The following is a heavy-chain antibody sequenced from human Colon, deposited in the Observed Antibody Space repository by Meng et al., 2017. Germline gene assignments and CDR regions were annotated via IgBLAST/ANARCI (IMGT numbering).Heavy chain of an antibody. J-gene: IGHJ5*02. Sequence: QVQLVQSGAEVKKPGASMKVSCKASVYTFTGYAMHWVRQAPGQRLEWMGWINAGNGNTKYSQKFQGRVTFTRDTSASTAYMELSSLTFEDTAVYYCARLPCSSISCYAHPRFDPWGQGTLVTVSS. CDR2: INAGNGNT. CDR3: ARLPCSSISCYAHPRFDP. CDR1: VYTFTGYA. D-gene: IGHD2-2*01. V-gene: IGHV1-3*01.